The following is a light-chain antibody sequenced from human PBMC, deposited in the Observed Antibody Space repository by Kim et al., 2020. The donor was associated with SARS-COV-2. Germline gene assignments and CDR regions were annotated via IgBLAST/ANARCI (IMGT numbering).Light chain of an antibody. Sequence: PRESAPCPRRDEQRARRDPVRYQHPTGPAPRLLIYGASTRATGLPARFSGSGSGTEFTLTISSLQSEDFALYYCQQYNNWPTNTFGQGTKLEI. V-gene: IGKV3-15*01. CDR1: QRARRD. J-gene: IGKJ2*01. CDR2: GAS. CDR3: QQYNNWPTNT.